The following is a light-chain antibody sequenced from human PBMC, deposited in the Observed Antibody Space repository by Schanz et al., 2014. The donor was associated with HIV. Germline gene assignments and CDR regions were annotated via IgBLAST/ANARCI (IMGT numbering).Light chain of an antibody. CDR2: DVS. Sequence: QSALTQPPSASGSVGQSVTIYCAGTSSDVGGYNYVSWYQQHPGKAPKLMIYDVSNRSSGVSNRFSGSKSGNTASLTVSGLQPEDEADYYCSSYGGNNNLVFGGGTKLTVL. V-gene: IGLV2-8*01. CDR3: SSYGGNNNLV. CDR1: SSDVGGYNY. J-gene: IGLJ2*01.